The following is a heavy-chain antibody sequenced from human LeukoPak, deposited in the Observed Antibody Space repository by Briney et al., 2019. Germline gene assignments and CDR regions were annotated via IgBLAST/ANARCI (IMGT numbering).Heavy chain of an antibody. J-gene: IGHJ6*02. Sequence: GGSLRLSCVASGFTFTDHPMNWVRQAPGKGLEWISYIGGDGIAFYADSVKGRFTASKDDARKSMYLQMNSQRVEDTAVYYCAKDRANWAIDDWGQGTQVTVSSDVWGQGTTVTVSS. CDR2: IGGDGIA. CDR1: GFTFTDHP. D-gene: IGHD7-27*01. V-gene: IGHV3-69-1*01. CDR3: AKDRANWAIDDWGQGTQVTVSSDV.